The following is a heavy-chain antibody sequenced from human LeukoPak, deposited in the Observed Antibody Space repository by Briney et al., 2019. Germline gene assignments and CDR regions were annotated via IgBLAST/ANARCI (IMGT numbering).Heavy chain of an antibody. J-gene: IGHJ5*01. CDR2: IYSSGRT. D-gene: IGHD5-24*01. V-gene: IGHV4-4*07. Sequence: PSETLSLTCTVSGGSISSYYWSWIRQPAGKGLEWIGRIYSSGRTEYNPSLKSRVTMPVDTSKNQFYLKLSSVTAADTALYYCARERQGWWLDSWGQGTLVTVSS. CDR1: GGSISSYY. CDR3: ARERQGWWLDS.